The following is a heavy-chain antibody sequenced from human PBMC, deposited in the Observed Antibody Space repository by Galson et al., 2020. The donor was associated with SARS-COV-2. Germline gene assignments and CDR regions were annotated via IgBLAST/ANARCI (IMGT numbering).Heavy chain of an antibody. CDR2: ISGSGGST. D-gene: IGHD1-26*01. CDR1: GFTFSSYA. J-gene: IGHJ4*02. CDR3: AIHIYTGATRGDY. V-gene: IGHV3-23*01. Sequence: GESLKISCAASGFTFSSYAMSWVRQAPGKGLEWVSAISGSGGSTYYADSVKGRFTISRDNSKNTLYLQMNSLRAEDTAVYYCAIHIYTGATRGDYWGQGTLVTVSS.